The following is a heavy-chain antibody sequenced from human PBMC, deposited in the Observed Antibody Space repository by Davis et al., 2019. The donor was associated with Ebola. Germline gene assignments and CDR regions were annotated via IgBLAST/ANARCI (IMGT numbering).Heavy chain of an antibody. Sequence: AASVKVSFNASGYPFPRYYMHWVRKAPGQGLEWMGWINPNSGGTNYAQKFQGWVTMTRDTSISTAYMELSRLRSDDTAVYYCARVMPHYYYGMDVWGQGTTVTVSS. D-gene: IGHD2-2*01. V-gene: IGHV1-2*04. J-gene: IGHJ6*02. CDR3: ARVMPHYYYGMDV. CDR2: INPNSGGT. CDR1: GYPFPRYY.